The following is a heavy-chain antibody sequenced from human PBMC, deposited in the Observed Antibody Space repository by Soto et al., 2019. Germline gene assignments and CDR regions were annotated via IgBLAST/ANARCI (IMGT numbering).Heavy chain of an antibody. V-gene: IGHV3-33*01. D-gene: IGHD6-13*01. CDR2: VWHDGKYK. Sequence: PGGSLRLSCATSGFIFNNYGMHWVRQAPGKGLEWVAVVWHDGKYKYYADSVRGRFTISRDNSKNTLYLQMNSLRAEDTAVYYCASSGPSSEKYFDYWGQGTLVTVSS. CDR3: ASSGPSSEKYFDY. J-gene: IGHJ4*02. CDR1: GFIFNNYG.